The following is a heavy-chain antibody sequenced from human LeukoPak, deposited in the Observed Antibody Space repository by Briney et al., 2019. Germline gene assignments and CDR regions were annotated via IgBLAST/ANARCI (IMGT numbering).Heavy chain of an antibody. CDR1: GGSFSGYY. Sequence: PSETLSLTCAVYGGSFSGYYWSRIRQPPGKGLEWIGEVERSGSTNYNPSLKSRVTISVDTSKNQFSLKLSSVTAADTAVYYCVRGYGSGSYWNYWGQGALVTVSS. CDR2: VERSGST. J-gene: IGHJ4*02. CDR3: VRGYGSGSYWNY. D-gene: IGHD3-10*01. V-gene: IGHV4-34*01.